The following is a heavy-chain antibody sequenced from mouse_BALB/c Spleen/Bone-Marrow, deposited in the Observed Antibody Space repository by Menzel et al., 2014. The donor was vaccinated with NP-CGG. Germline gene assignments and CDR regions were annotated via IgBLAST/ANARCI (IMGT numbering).Heavy chain of an antibody. V-gene: IGHV1S34*01. D-gene: IGHD2-4*01. CDR1: GYSFTGYY. CDR2: TSCYNGAT. Sequence: VVKTGASVKISCKASGYSFTGYYMHWVKQSHGKSLEWIGYTSCYNGATSYNQKFKGRATFTVDTSSSTAYMQFNSLTSEDSAVYYCARGGMITSQAWFAYWGQGTLVTVSA. J-gene: IGHJ3*01. CDR3: ARGGMITSQAWFAY.